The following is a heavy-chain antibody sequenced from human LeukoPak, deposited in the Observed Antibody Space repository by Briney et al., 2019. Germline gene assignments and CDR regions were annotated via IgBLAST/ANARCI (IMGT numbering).Heavy chain of an antibody. V-gene: IGHV3-9*01. CDR2: ISWNSGSM. D-gene: IGHD6-19*01. CDR1: GFTFDDYA. CDR3: AKSGYSSGWHVIDY. J-gene: IGHJ4*02. Sequence: GGSLRLSCAASGFTFDDYAMHWVRQAPGKGLEWVSGISWNSGSMGYADSVKGRFTISRDNSKNTLYLQMNSLRAEDTAVYYCAKSGYSSGWHVIDYWGQGTLVTVSS.